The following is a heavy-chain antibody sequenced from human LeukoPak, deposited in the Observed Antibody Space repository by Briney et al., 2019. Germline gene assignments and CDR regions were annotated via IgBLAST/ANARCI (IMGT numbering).Heavy chain of an antibody. V-gene: IGHV5-51*01. CDR3: ARSDGGDCFDY. D-gene: IGHD2-21*01. CDR2: IYPGDSDT. J-gene: IGHJ4*02. Sequence: MGIIYPGDSDTRYSPSFQGQVTISADKSISTAYLQWSSLKASDTAMYYCARSDGGDCFDYWGQGTLVTVSS.